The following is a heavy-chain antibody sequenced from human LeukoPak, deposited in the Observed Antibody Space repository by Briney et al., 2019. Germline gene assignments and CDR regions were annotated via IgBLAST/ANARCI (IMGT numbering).Heavy chain of an antibody. CDR1: GFTFSSYA. CDR2: ISGSGGST. D-gene: IGHD3-10*01. Sequence: GRSLRLSCAASGFTFSSYAMSWVRQAPGKGLEWVSVISGSGGSTYYADSVKGRFTISRDNSKNTLYLQMNSLRAEDTAVYYCAKASGQYYGSGSFDYWGQGTLVTVSS. CDR3: AKASGQYYGSGSFDY. V-gene: IGHV3-23*01. J-gene: IGHJ4*02.